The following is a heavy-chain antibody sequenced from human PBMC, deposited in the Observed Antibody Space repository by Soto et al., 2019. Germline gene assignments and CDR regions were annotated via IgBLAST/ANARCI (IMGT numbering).Heavy chain of an antibody. Sequence: QITLKESGPTLVKPTQTLTLTCTFSGFSLSTSGVGVGWIRQPPGKALEWLALIYWDDDKRYSPSLKSRLTITKDTSKNQVVLTMTNMDPVDTATYYCAEWLAYGQRRYFDLWGRGTLVTVSS. CDR3: AEWLAYGQRRYFDL. J-gene: IGHJ2*01. V-gene: IGHV2-5*02. CDR1: GFSLSTSGVG. D-gene: IGHD6-19*01. CDR2: IYWDDDK.